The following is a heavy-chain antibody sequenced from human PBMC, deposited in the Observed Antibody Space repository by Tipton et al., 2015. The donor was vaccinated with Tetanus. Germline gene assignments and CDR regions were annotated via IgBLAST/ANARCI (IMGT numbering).Heavy chain of an antibody. J-gene: IGHJ4*02. V-gene: IGHV4-61*01. CDR1: GGSIRSDNYS. CDR3: AKSDRVTRTSWYFHD. Sequence: TLSLTCTVSGGSIRSDNYSWNWIRQPPGKGLEWLAYISYSGRTNSNYPLKSRITISQDTSKNQFSLRLNSVTAADTAVYYCAKSDRVTRTSWYFHDWGQGTLVTVSS. D-gene: IGHD2-2*01. CDR2: ISYSGRT.